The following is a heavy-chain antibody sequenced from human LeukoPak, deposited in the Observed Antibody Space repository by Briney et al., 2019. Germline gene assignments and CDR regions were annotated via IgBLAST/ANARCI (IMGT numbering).Heavy chain of an antibody. CDR2: ISSSGSTI. CDR1: GFTFSSYE. Sequence: GGSLRLFCAASGFTFSSYEMNWVRQAPGKGLEWVSYISSSGSTIYYADSVKGRFTISRDNAKNSLYLQMNSLRAEDTAVYYCARDPGREDFYGMDVWGKGTTVTVSS. CDR3: ARDPGREDFYGMDV. D-gene: IGHD1-26*01. J-gene: IGHJ6*04. V-gene: IGHV3-48*03.